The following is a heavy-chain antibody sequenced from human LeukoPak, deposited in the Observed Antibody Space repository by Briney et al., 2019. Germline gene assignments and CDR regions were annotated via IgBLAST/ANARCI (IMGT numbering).Heavy chain of an antibody. CDR2: INPSGGST. Sequence: ATVKVSCKASGYTFTSYYMHWVRQAPGQGLEWMGIINPSGGSTSYAQKFQGRVTMTTDTSTSTAYMELRSLRSDDTAVYYCARRDYYYYYYMDVWGKGTTVTVSS. V-gene: IGHV1-46*01. J-gene: IGHJ6*03. CDR1: GYTFTSYY. CDR3: ARRDYYYYYYMDV.